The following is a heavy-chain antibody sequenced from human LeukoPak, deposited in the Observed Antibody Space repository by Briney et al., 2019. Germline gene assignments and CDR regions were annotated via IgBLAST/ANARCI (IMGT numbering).Heavy chain of an antibody. Sequence: GGSLRLSCAASGFTFSSYSMNWVRQAPGKGLEWVSSISSSSSYIYYAASVKGRFTISRDNAKNSLYLQMNSLRAEDTAVYYCARQPPYSYGYYFDYWGQGTLVTVSS. CDR2: ISSSSSYI. CDR1: GFTFSSYS. CDR3: ARQPPYSYGYYFDY. J-gene: IGHJ4*02. D-gene: IGHD5-18*01. V-gene: IGHV3-21*01.